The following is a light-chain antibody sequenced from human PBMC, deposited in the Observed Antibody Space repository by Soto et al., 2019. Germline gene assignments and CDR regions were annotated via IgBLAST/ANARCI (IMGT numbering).Light chain of an antibody. CDR1: SSDVGGYNF. J-gene: IGLJ1*01. Sequence: QSVLTQPPSASGSPGQSVTISCTGTSSDVGGYNFVSWYQQHPGKAPKLMIYEVTKRPSGVPDRFSGSKSGNTASLTISGLQAEDEADYYCSLYTSSSTYVFGTGTKVTVL. CDR2: EVT. V-gene: IGLV2-8*01. CDR3: SLYTSSSTYV.